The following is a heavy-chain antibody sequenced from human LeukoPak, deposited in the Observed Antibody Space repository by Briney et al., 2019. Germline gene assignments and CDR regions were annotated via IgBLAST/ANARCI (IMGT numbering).Heavy chain of an antibody. V-gene: IGHV3-23*01. CDR1: GFTFSSYA. J-gene: IGHJ3*02. Sequence: PGGSLRLSCAASGFTFSSYAMSWVRQAPGKGLEWASAISGSGGSTYYADSVKGRFTISRDNSKNTLYLQMNSLRAEDTAVYYCANLYGDSPGAFDIWGQGTMVTVSS. CDR3: ANLYGDSPGAFDI. D-gene: IGHD4-17*01. CDR2: ISGSGGST.